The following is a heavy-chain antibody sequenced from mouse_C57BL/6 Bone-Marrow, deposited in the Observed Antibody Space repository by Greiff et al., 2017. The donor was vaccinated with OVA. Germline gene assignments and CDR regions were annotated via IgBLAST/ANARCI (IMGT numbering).Heavy chain of an antibody. CDR3: ARYYYGRRDNYFDY. J-gene: IGHJ2*01. CDR1: GYTFTSYG. V-gene: IGHV1-81*01. CDR2: IYPRSGNT. Sequence: QVQLQQSGAELARPGASVKLSCKASGYTFTSYGISWVKQRTGQGLEWIGEIYPRSGNTYYNEKFKGKATLTADKSSSTAYMELRSLTSEDSAVYFCARYYYGRRDNYFDYWGQGTTLTVSS. D-gene: IGHD1-1*01.